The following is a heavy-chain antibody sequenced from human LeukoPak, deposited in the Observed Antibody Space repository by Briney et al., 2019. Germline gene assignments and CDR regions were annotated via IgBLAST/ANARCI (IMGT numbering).Heavy chain of an antibody. CDR1: GFSISTYNYY. D-gene: IGHD5-12*01. CDR2: IYYSGST. J-gene: IGHJ4*02. CDR3: ARYSGVWSNYFDH. Sequence: PSETLSLTCTVSGFSISTYNYYWGWLRQPPGKGLEWIGNIYYSGSTSYNASLKSRVTISVDTSKNQFSLKLSSVSAADTAVYYCARYSGVWSNYFDHWGQGTLVTVSS. V-gene: IGHV4-39*01.